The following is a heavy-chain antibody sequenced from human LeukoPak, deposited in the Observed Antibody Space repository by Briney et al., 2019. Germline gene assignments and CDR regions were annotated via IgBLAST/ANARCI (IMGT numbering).Heavy chain of an antibody. D-gene: IGHD6-13*01. Sequence: PVASVKVSCKASGYTFTSYYMHWVRQAPGLGLEWMGIINPSGGSTSYAQKFQGRVTMTRDTSTSTVYMELSSLRSEDTAVYYCAREPQGQQLDYWGQGTLVTVSS. V-gene: IGHV1-46*01. J-gene: IGHJ4*02. CDR2: INPSGGST. CDR3: AREPQGQQLDY. CDR1: GYTFTSYY.